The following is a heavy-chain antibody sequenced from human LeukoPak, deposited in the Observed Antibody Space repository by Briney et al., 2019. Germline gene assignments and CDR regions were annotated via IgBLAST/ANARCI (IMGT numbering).Heavy chain of an antibody. CDR2: ISSSSSYI. Sequence: GGSLRLSCAASGFTFSSYSMNWVRQAPGKGLEWVSSISSSSSYIYYADSVKGRFTISRDNAKNSLYLQMNSLRAEDTAVYYCARKPASNYDYGMDVWGQGTTVTVSS. V-gene: IGHV3-21*04. D-gene: IGHD2-15*01. CDR3: ARKPASNYDYGMDV. J-gene: IGHJ6*02. CDR1: GFTFSSYS.